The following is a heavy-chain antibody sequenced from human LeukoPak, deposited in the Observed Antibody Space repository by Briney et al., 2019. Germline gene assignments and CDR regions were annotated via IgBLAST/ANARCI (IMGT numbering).Heavy chain of an antibody. J-gene: IGHJ3*02. CDR1: GYTFTGYY. CDR3: ARVWHSSSWYPHRAFDI. Sequence: ASVKVSCKASGYTFTGYYIHWVRQAPGQGLEWMGWINPNSGGTNYAQKFQGRVTMTRDTSISTAYMELSRLRSDDTAVYYCARVWHSSSWYPHRAFDIWGQGTMVTVSS. D-gene: IGHD6-13*01. CDR2: INPNSGGT. V-gene: IGHV1-2*02.